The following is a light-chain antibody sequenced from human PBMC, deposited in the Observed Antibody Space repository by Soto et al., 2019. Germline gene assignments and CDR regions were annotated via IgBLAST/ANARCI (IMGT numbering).Light chain of an antibody. J-gene: IGLJ1*01. CDR2: DVS. CDR3: SSYTRSSTPYV. CDR1: SSDVGGYNY. Sequence: QSALTQPASVSGSPGQSITISCTGTSSDVGGYNYVSWYQQHPGKAPKLMIYDVSNRPSGVSNRFAGSKSGNTASLTISGPHAEDEADYYCSSYTRSSTPYVFGTGSKVTVL. V-gene: IGLV2-14*01.